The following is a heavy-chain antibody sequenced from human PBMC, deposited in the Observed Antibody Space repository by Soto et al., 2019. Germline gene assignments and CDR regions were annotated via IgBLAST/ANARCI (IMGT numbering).Heavy chain of an antibody. D-gene: IGHD6-19*01. Sequence: EVQLVESGGGLVQPGWSLRLSCAASGFTFSNYWMHWVRQAPGKGLVWVSHINNDGSYTNYADSVKDRFTISRDNAKNTMYLQMNSLRPEDTAMYYCARPLRSGETSYFDIWGRGILVTVSS. V-gene: IGHV3-74*01. J-gene: IGHJ2*01. CDR1: GFTFSNYW. CDR3: ARPLRSGETSYFDI. CDR2: INNDGSYT.